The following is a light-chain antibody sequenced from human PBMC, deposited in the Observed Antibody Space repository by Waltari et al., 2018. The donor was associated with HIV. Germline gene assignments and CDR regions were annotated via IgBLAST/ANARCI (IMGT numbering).Light chain of an antibody. CDR2: RAN. Sequence: SYDLTQPLSVSVALGQTATITCGGNNIGRQNVCWYQQRPGQAPVLISYRANTRPSGIPERFSGSNSGNTATRTIRRAQAGDEADYYCQVRVSNSVVFGGGTNLTVL. V-gene: IGLV3-9*01. CDR1: NIGRQN. CDR3: QVRVSNSVV. J-gene: IGLJ2*01.